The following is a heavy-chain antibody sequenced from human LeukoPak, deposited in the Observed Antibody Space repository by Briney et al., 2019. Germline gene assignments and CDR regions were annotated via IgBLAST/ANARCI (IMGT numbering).Heavy chain of an antibody. CDR2: IWYDGSNK. D-gene: IGHD6-13*01. Sequence: GGSLRLSCAASGFIFSSYGMHWVRQAPGKGLEWVAVIWYDGSNKYYADSVKGRFTISRDTSKNTLYLQMNNLRADDTARYYCTRDLTGTTWSENDYWGQGTLVTISS. CDR1: GFIFSSYG. CDR3: TRDLTGTTWSENDY. J-gene: IGHJ4*02. V-gene: IGHV3-33*01.